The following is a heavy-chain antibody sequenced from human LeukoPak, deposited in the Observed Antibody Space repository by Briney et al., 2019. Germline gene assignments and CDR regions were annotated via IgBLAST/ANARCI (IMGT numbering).Heavy chain of an antibody. CDR1: RFAVNNIK. V-gene: IGHV3-48*03. Sequence: GGSLRLSCSASRFAVNNIKMRWVAHGPGKGRVGVSYISSSGDTTYYAGSVKGRFAISRDNARNSLYLEMNSLRGEDTAIYYCSRLWGGDYWGQGTLVAVPS. CDR3: SRLWGGDY. CDR2: ISSSGDTT. D-gene: IGHD3-10*01. J-gene: IGHJ4*02.